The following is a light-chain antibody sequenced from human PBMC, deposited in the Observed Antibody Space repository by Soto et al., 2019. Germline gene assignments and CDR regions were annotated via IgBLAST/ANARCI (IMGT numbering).Light chain of an antibody. CDR3: QQYGSSPIT. CDR1: EIINSGY. CDR2: GAS. J-gene: IGKJ5*01. V-gene: IGKV3-20*01. Sequence: ENLLTQSPDTLSLSAGERATLFCRASEIINSGYLAWYQQKPGQAPRLLIYGASSRATGIPDRFSGSGSGTDFTLTISRLEPEDFAVYYCQQYGSSPITFGPGTRLEIK.